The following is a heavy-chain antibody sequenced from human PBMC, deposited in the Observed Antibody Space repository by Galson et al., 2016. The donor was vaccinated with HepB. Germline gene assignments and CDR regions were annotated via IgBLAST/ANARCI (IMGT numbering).Heavy chain of an antibody. Sequence: SVKVSCKASGYTFTSYYMHWVRQAPGQGLEWMGIINPDGGIATYAQKFQGRVTMTRDRSTSTVYMEMSSLRAEDTAVYYCSRDCCGADSVMFDFWGRGTLVTVSS. CDR3: SRDCCGADSVMFDF. D-gene: IGHD5/OR15-5a*01. J-gene: IGHJ4*02. CDR2: INPDGGIA. CDR1: GYTFTSYY. V-gene: IGHV1-46*01.